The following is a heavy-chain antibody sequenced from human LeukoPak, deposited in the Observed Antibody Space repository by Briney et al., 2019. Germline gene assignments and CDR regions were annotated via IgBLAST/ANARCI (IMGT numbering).Heavy chain of an antibody. D-gene: IGHD3-10*01. V-gene: IGHV1-18*01. CDR1: GYTFTSYG. Sequence: ASVKVSCKASGYTFTSYGINWVRQAPGQGLEWMGWISAYNGNTNYAQKLQGRVTMTTDTSTSTAHMELRSLRSDDTAVYYCAREGGSAIYFDYWGQGTLVTVSS. J-gene: IGHJ4*02. CDR2: ISAYNGNT. CDR3: AREGGSAIYFDY.